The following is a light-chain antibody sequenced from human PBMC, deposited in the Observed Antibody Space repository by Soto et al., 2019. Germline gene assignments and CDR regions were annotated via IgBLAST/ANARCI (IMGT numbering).Light chain of an antibody. V-gene: IGLV2-8*02. Sequence: QSVLTEPPSASRSPGQSGAMSCTGTGRGVGGYDYVSWYQQHSGKAPKLMIYEVNQRPSGVPDRFSGSKSGHPASLTVSGLQAEDEADYYCSSYAGSSNVFRTGPKAHVL. CDR2: EVN. CDR3: SSYAGSSNV. CDR1: GRGVGGYDY. J-gene: IGLJ1*01.